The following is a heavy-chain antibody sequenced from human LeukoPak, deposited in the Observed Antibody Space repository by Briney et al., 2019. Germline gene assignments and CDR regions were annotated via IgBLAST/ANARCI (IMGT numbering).Heavy chain of an antibody. CDR2: IYHTEST. D-gene: IGHD5-12*01. CDR1: GGSVSSGDYY. Sequence: SETLSLTCSVSGGSVSSGDYYWSWIRQPPGKGLEYIGYIYHTESTYYNPSLQSRLTISVDTSKNQFSLKLSSVTAADTAVYYCARAEGGYVYCWGQGTLVTVSS. V-gene: IGHV4-30-4*01. CDR3: ARAEGGYVYC. J-gene: IGHJ4*02.